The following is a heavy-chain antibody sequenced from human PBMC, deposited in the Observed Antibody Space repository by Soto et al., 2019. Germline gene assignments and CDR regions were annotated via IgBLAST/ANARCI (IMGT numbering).Heavy chain of an antibody. J-gene: IGHJ5*02. CDR3: ARRDGYYDSSGYSTENWFDP. Sequence: GGSLRLSCAASGFTFSSYAMHWVRQAPGKGLEWVAVISYDGSNKYYADSVKGRFTISRDNSKNTLYLQMNSLRAEDTAVYYCARRDGYYDSSGYSTENWFDPWGQGTLVTVSS. CDR1: GFTFSSYA. V-gene: IGHV3-30-3*01. D-gene: IGHD3-22*01. CDR2: ISYDGSNK.